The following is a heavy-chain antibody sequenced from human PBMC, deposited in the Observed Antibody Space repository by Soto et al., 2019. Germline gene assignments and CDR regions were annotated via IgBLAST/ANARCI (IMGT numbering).Heavy chain of an antibody. D-gene: IGHD3-16*01. V-gene: IGHV3-74*01. CDR2: ISSDGSRS. Sequence: GGSLRLSCAASGFTFSTYWMHWVRQAPGKGLVWLSRISSDGSRSTYADSVKGRFTISRDNAKNTLYLQMNSLRAEDTAMYYCTTDYMISGRDSNWFDPWGQGTLVTVSS. CDR1: GFTFSTYW. J-gene: IGHJ5*02. CDR3: TTDYMISGRDSNWFDP.